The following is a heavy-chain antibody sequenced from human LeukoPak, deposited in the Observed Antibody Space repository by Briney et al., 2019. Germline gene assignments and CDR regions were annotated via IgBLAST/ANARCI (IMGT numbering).Heavy chain of an antibody. D-gene: IGHD2-2*01. V-gene: IGHV3-30*04. J-gene: IGHJ6*02. CDR1: GFTFSSYA. Sequence: GRSLRLSCAASGFTFSSYAMHWVRQAPGKGLEWVAVISYDGSNKYYADSVKGRFTISRDNSKNTLYLQMNSLRAEDTAVYYCARPGRYCSSTSCYRMDVWGQGTTVTVSS. CDR3: ARPGRYCSSTSCYRMDV. CDR2: ISYDGSNK.